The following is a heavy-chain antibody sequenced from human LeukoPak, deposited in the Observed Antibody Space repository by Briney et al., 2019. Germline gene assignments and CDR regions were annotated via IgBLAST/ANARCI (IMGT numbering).Heavy chain of an antibody. CDR1: GFTFRSYA. Sequence: GGSLRLSCEASGFTFRSYAMTWVRQAPGKGLEWVSSLSGRGGSIYYADSVKGRFTISRDNYKNTLYLQMHSLRAEDTAVYYCAKDMAEVPGPSDYWGQGTLVTVSS. CDR2: LSGRGGSI. J-gene: IGHJ4*02. V-gene: IGHV3-23*01. CDR3: AKDMAEVPGPSDY. D-gene: IGHD3-10*01.